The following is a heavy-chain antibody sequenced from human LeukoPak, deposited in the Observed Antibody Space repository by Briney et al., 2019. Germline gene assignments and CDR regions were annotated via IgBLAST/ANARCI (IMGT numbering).Heavy chain of an antibody. CDR3: ARTPIYYFDNSGYYN. J-gene: IGHJ4*02. Sequence: SETLSLTCTVSGGSISSSSYYWGWIRQPPGKGLEWIGTIFYSGSTYYNPSLKSRVTMSVDTSKNQFSLKLSSVTAADTAVYYCARTPIYYFDNSGYYNWGQGTLVTVSS. V-gene: IGHV4-39*07. CDR1: GGSISSSSYY. CDR2: IFYSGST. D-gene: IGHD3-22*01.